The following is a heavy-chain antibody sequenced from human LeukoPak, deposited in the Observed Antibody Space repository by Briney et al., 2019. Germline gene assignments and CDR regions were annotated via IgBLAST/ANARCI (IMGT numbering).Heavy chain of an antibody. Sequence: GGSLRLSCAASGFTFSKYSMNWVRQAPGKGLEWVSSISSSSYIYNADSVKGRFTISRDNAKRSLNLQMNSLRVEDTAVYYCARARRLTQYSSSSEEPDYWGQGTLVTVSS. CDR2: ISSSSYI. D-gene: IGHD6-6*01. J-gene: IGHJ4*02. CDR1: GFTFSKYS. CDR3: ARARRLTQYSSSSEEPDY. V-gene: IGHV3-21*01.